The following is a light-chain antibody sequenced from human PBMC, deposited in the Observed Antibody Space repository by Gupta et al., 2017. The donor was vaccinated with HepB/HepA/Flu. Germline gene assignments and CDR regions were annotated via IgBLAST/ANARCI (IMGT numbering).Light chain of an antibody. CDR2: VESSGRY. CDR3: ETWDSNIRV. Sequence: VTQSSSASASLGSSVKLTCTLSSGSSPGSNGWRQQQPGKAARYLMKVESSGRYNRGSESPDRFSGSSSGAARYLTISNLQAEDEDDYYCETWDSNIRVFGGGTKLTVL. V-gene: IGLV4-60*03. J-gene: IGLJ3*02. CDR1: SGSSPGS.